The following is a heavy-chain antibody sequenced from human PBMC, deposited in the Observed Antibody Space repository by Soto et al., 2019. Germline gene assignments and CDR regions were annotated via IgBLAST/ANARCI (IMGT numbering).Heavy chain of an antibody. CDR2: IYYSGST. CDR1: GGSISSSSYY. CDR3: ARHWVVVAGPWFDP. V-gene: IGHV4-39*01. J-gene: IGHJ5*02. D-gene: IGHD6-19*01. Sequence: QLQLQESGPGLVKPSETLSLTCTVSGGSISSSSYYWGWIRQPPGKGLEWIGSIYYSGSTYYNPSLKSRVTISVDTSKNQFSLKLSSVTAADTAVYYCARHWVVVAGPWFDPWGQGTLVTVSS.